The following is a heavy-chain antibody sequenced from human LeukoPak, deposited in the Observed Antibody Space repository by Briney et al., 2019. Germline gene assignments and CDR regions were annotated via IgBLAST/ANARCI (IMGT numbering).Heavy chain of an antibody. Sequence: SETLSLSCTVSAGSISSYNLSWIRQPPGKGLEWIGCISYSGSTKYNPSLKIRVTISVDTSKNQFSLKLNSVTAADTAVYYCARPHNSSWYGVFDFWGQGTMVTVSS. CDR3: ARPHNSSWYGVFDF. CDR1: AGSISSYN. D-gene: IGHD6-19*01. J-gene: IGHJ3*01. CDR2: ISYSGST. V-gene: IGHV4-59*08.